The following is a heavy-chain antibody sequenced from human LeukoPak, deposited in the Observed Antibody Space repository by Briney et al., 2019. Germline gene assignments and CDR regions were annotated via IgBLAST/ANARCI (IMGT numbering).Heavy chain of an antibody. V-gene: IGHV4-34*01. CDR3: ARRLRPANYYYYYYMDV. CDR1: GGSFSGYY. J-gene: IGHJ6*03. CDR2: INHSGST. Sequence: SETLSLTCAVYGGSFSGYYWSWIRQPPGKGLEWIGEINHSGSTNYNPSLKSRVTISVDTSKNQFSLKLSSVTAADTAVYYCARRLRPANYYYYYYMDVWGKGTTVTVSS. D-gene: IGHD4-17*01.